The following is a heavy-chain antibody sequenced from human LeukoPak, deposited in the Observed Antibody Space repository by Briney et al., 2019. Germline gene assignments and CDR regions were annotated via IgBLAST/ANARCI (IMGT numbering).Heavy chain of an antibody. CDR3: ARGPSSSWSPYYGMDV. CDR1: GYTFTSYD. CDR2: MNPNSGNT. Sequence: GASVKVSCKASGYTFTSYDINWVRQATGQGLERMGWMNPNSGNTGYAQKFQGRVTMTRNTSISTAYMGLSSLRSEDTAVYYCARGPSSSWSPYYGMDVWGQGTTVTVSS. V-gene: IGHV1-8*01. D-gene: IGHD6-13*01. J-gene: IGHJ6*02.